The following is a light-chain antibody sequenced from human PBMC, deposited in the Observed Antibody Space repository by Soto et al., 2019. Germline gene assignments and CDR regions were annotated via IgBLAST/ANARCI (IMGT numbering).Light chain of an antibody. CDR1: SSDVGGYKY. Sequence: QSVLTQPPSASGSPGQSVTISCTGTSSDVGGYKYVSWYQQHPGKAPKLMIFEVNKRPSGVPDRFSGSKSVNTASLTVSGLQAEDEADYYCSSYAGINNLGVFGTGTKLTLL. CDR2: EVN. J-gene: IGLJ1*01. CDR3: SSYAGINNLGV. V-gene: IGLV2-8*01.